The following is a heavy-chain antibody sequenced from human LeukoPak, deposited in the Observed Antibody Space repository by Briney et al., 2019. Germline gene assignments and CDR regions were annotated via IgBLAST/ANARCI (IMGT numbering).Heavy chain of an antibody. V-gene: IGHV4-34*01. CDR1: GGSFSGYY. CDR2: INHSGST. D-gene: IGHD4-11*01. J-gene: IGHJ4*02. CDR3: ARGRGFSTVSHRDY. Sequence: SETLSLTCAVYGGSFSGYYWSWIRQPLGKGLEWIGEINHSGSTNYNPSLKSRVTISVDTSKNQFSLKLSSVTAADTAVYYCARGRGFSTVSHRDYWGQGTLVTVSS.